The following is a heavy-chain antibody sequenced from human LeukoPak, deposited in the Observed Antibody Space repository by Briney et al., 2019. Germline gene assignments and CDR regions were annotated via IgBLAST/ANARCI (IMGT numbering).Heavy chain of an antibody. CDR1: GYTFTCYY. CDR3: ARAARYGDSVDY. V-gene: IGHV1-2*02. Sequence: ASVKVSCKASGYTFTCYYMHWVRQAPGQGLEWMGWINPNSGGTNYAQKFQGRVTMTRDTSISTAYMELSRLRSDDTAVYYCARAARYGDSVDYWGQGTLVTVSS. CDR2: INPNSGGT. D-gene: IGHD4-17*01. J-gene: IGHJ4*02.